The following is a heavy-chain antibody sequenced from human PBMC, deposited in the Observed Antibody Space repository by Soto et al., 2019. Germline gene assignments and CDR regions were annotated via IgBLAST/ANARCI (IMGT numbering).Heavy chain of an antibody. CDR3: ATYYYDSSGYSRNWFDP. Sequence: PGESLKISCQGSGYSFTSYWIGWVRQMPGKGLEWMGIIYPGDSDTRYSPSFQGQVTISADKSISTAYLQWSSLKASDTAMYYCATYYYDSSGYSRNWFDPWGQGTLVTVSS. CDR1: GYSFTSYW. J-gene: IGHJ5*02. D-gene: IGHD3-22*01. V-gene: IGHV5-51*01. CDR2: IYPGDSDT.